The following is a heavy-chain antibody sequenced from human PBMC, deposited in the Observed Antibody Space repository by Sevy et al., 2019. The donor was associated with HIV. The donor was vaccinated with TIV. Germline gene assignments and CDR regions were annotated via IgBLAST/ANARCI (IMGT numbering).Heavy chain of an antibody. CDR2: IYAGDST. Sequence: GGSLRLSCATSGITVSLNYMSWVRQAPGKGLEWVSAIYAGDSTYYTDSVRGRFNIFRDNSKNTLYLQMNSLGVDDTATYYCAKTRGFSGFHAFDAWGQGTLVTVSS. CDR3: AKTRGFSGFHAFDA. J-gene: IGHJ3*01. D-gene: IGHD5-18*01. V-gene: IGHV3-53*01. CDR1: GITVSLNY.